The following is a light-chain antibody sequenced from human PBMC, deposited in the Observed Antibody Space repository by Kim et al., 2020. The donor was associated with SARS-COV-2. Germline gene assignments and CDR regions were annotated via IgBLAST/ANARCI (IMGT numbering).Light chain of an antibody. CDR2: SNS. V-gene: IGLV1-44*01. Sequence: GQRVNIAVSESNANIESNLVNWDQQLPGTAPKLLIYSNSQRPSGVPDRFSGSKSGTSASLAISGLQSEDEADYFCAAWDDSLSGPVFGGGTQLTVL. J-gene: IGLJ3*02. CDR3: AAWDDSLSGPV. CDR1: NANIESNL.